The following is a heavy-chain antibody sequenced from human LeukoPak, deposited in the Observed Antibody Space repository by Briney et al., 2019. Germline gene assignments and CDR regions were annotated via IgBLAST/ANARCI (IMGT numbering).Heavy chain of an antibody. CDR3: ASGSNLLGYYDSSGYYLGGLFDY. CDR1: GYTFTGYY. J-gene: IGHJ4*02. D-gene: IGHD3-22*01. CDR2: INPNSGGT. V-gene: IGHV1-2*02. Sequence: GASVKVSCKASGYTFTGYYMHWVRQAPGQGLEWMGWINPNSGGTNYAQKFQGRVTMTRDTSISTAYMELSRLRSDDTAVYYCASGSNLLGYYDSSGYYLGGLFDYWGQGTLVTVSS.